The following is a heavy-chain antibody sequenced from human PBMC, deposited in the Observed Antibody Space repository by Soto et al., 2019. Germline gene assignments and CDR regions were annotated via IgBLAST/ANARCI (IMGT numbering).Heavy chain of an antibody. V-gene: IGHV3-33*01. CDR3: ARDRTVVVVAATPSGFDY. Sequence: GGSLRLSCAASGFTFSSYGMHWVRQAPGKGLEWVAVIWYDGSNKYYADSVKGRFTISRDNSKNTLYLQMNSLRAEDTAVYYCARDRTVVVVAATPSGFDYWGQGTLVTVSS. CDR1: GFTFSSYG. D-gene: IGHD2-15*01. CDR2: IWYDGSNK. J-gene: IGHJ4*02.